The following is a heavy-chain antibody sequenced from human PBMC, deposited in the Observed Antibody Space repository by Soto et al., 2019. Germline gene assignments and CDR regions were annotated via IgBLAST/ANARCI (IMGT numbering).Heavy chain of an antibody. CDR2: IYYSGST. D-gene: IGHD1-7*01. CDR3: AREPTGTTWYAFDI. V-gene: IGHV4-31*03. Sequence: QVQLQESGPGLVKPSQTLSLTCTVSGGSISSGGYYWSWIRQHPGKGLEWIGYIYYSGSTYYNPSLKSRVTISVDTSKNQFSLKLSSVTAADTAVYYCAREPTGTTWYAFDIWGQGTMVTVSS. CDR1: GGSISSGGYY. J-gene: IGHJ3*02.